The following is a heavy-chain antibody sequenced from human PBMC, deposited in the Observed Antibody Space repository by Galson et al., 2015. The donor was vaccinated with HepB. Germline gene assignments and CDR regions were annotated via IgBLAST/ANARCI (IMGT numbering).Heavy chain of an antibody. D-gene: IGHD3-10*01. CDR2: ISYDGSNK. J-gene: IGHJ4*02. CDR1: GFSFSSYA. Sequence: SLRLSCAASGFSFSSYAMHWVRQAPGKGLEWVAVISYDGSNKYYADSVKGRFTISRDNSKNTLYLQMNSLRAEDTAVFYCARDGGSGILPGGLLDYWGQGTLVTVSS. CDR3: ARDGGSGILPGGLLDY. V-gene: IGHV3-30-3*01.